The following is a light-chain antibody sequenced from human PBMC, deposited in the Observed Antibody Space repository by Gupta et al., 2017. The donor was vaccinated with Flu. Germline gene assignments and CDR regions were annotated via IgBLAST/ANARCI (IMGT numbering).Light chain of an antibody. CDR2: DVT. CDR3: TSYTTGSTFFV. J-gene: IGLJ2*01. CDR1: SSDVGGYNY. Sequence: QSALTQPASVSGSPGQSIAIPCTGTSSDVGGYNYVSWYQQHPGKAPKLIIYDVTNRPSGVSHRFSGSKSGNTASLTISGLQAEDETDYYCTSYTTGSTFFVFGAGTKLTVL. V-gene: IGLV2-14*01.